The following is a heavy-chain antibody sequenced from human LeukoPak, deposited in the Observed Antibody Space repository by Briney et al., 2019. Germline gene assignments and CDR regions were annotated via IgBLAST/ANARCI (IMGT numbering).Heavy chain of an antibody. D-gene: IGHD6-6*01. V-gene: IGHV4-4*08. CDR2: MYTSGST. CDR1: GGSISNYY. CDR3: ARGEKGSSSGSINY. Sequence: PSETLSLTCTVSGGSISNYYWSWIRQPPGKGLEWIGRMYTSGSTNYNPSLESRVTISVDTSKNQFSLKLSSVTAADTAVYYCARGEKGSSSGSINYWGQGTLVTVSS. J-gene: IGHJ4*02.